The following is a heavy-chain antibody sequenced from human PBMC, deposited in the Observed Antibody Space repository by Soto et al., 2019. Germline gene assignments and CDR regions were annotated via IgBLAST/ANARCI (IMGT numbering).Heavy chain of an antibody. CDR3: ARVTATVDYYYGMDV. D-gene: IGHD4-17*01. J-gene: IGHJ6*02. V-gene: IGHV1-69*13. Sequence: ASVKVSCKASGGTFSSYAISWVRQAPGQGLEWMGGIIPIFGTANYAQKFQGRVTITADESTSTAYMELSSLRSEDTAVYYCARVTATVDYYYGMDVWGQGTTVTVSS. CDR1: GGTFSSYA. CDR2: IIPIFGTA.